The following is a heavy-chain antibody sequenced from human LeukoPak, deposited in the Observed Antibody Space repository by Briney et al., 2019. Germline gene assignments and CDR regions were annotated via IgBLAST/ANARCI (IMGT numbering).Heavy chain of an antibody. CDR2: IYYSGST. CDR1: DDSISRDF. D-gene: IGHD2/OR15-2a*01. Sequence: SETLSLTCTASDDSISRDFWTWIRQPPGKGLEWIGSIYYSGSTYYNPSLKSRVTISVDTSKNQFSLKLSSVTAADTAVYYCARPLVSHDYFPFDYWGQGTLVTVSS. J-gene: IGHJ4*02. V-gene: IGHV4-59*05. CDR3: ARPLVSHDYFPFDY.